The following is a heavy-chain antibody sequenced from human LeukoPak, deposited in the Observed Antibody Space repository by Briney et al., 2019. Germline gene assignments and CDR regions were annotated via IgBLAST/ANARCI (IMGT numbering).Heavy chain of an antibody. CDR2: IYSGGST. CDR1: GGSVSSNY. CDR3: ARSPGMDV. J-gene: IGHJ6*02. V-gene: IGHV3-66*01. Sequence: ETLSLTCAVYGGSVSSNYMSWVRQAPGKGLEWVSVIYSGGSTYYADSVKGRFTISRDSSKNTLYLQMNSLRAEDTAVYYCARSPGMDVWGQGTTVTVSS.